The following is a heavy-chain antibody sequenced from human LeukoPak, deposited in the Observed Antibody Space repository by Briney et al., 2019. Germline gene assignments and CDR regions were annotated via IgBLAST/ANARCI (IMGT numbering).Heavy chain of an antibody. V-gene: IGHV1-8*02. CDR2: INPNSGHT. Sequence: ASVKVSCKASGYTFTGYYMHCVRQAPGQGLEWMGWINPNSGHTGYAQKFQGRVTMTRNTSISTAYMELSSLRSEDTAVYYCARGGPGSYCSGGSCPYFDYWGQGTLVSVSS. J-gene: IGHJ4*02. CDR3: ARGGPGSYCSGGSCPYFDY. D-gene: IGHD2-15*01. CDR1: GYTFTGYY.